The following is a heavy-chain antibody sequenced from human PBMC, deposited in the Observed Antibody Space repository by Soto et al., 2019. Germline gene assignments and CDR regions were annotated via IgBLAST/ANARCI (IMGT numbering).Heavy chain of an antibody. CDR2: INRRVRTI. J-gene: IGHJ5*02. CDR3: ARYSGWYSYNSFDP. Sequence: PGGSVRLPCVASRFTHSSFEMNSIRQAPGKGPEWLADINRRVRTISDADGVKGRFTISIDNTENSVYLQMSSLRSKDTAMYYCARYSGWYSYNSFDPWGQGTLVTVSS. CDR1: RFTHSSFE. V-gene: IGHV3-48*03. D-gene: IGHD6-19*01.